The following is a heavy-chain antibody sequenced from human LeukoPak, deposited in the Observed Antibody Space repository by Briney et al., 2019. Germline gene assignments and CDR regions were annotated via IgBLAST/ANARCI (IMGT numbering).Heavy chain of an antibody. J-gene: IGHJ4*02. D-gene: IGHD1-26*01. CDR3: ARILLRGSYGASDY. Sequence: KPSETLSLTCAVYGGSFSGYYWSWIRQPPGKGLEWIGEINHSGSTNYNPSLKSRVTISVDTSKNQFSLKLSSVTAADTAVYYCARILLRGSYGASDYWGQGTLVTVSS. CDR1: GGSFSGYY. V-gene: IGHV4-34*01. CDR2: INHSGST.